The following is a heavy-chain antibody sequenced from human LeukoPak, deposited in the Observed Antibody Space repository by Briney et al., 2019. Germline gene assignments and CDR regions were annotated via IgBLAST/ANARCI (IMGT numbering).Heavy chain of an antibody. D-gene: IGHD2-2*01. CDR3: ARPAEYCSSTSCYSGDFDY. Sequence: GGSLRLSCAASGFTFSSYWMHWVRHAPGKGLVWVSRINSDGSSTSYADSVKGRFTISRDNAKNTLYLQMNSLRAEDTAAYYCARPAEYCSSTSCYSGDFDYWGQGTLVTVSS. CDR1: GFTFSSYW. J-gene: IGHJ4*02. V-gene: IGHV3-74*01. CDR2: INSDGSST.